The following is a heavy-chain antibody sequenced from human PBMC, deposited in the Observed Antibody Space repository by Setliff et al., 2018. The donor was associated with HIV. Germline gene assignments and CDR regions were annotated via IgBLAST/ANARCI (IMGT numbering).Heavy chain of an antibody. Sequence: VASVKVSCKTSGYMFIAYGMSWVRRAPGQGLEWMGWIGPYNGRTEYSQKFQGRVTITRDASASTAYMELSSLRPEDTAVYYCARSPGDYLFDYWGQGTLVTVSS. CDR1: GYMFIAYG. CDR3: ARSPGDYLFDY. CDR2: IGPYNGRT. D-gene: IGHD4-17*01. V-gene: IGHV1-18*01. J-gene: IGHJ4*02.